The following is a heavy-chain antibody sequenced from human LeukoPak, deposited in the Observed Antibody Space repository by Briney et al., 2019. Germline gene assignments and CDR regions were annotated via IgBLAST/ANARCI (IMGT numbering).Heavy chain of an antibody. CDR1: GGSISSGGYY. J-gene: IGHJ4*02. CDR3: ARDEFRYGAVDY. Sequence: SETLSLTCTVSGGSISSGGYYWSWIRQHPGKGLEWIGYIYYSGSTYYNPSLKSRVTISVDTSKNQFSLKLSSVTAADTAVYYCARDEFRYGAVDYWGQGTPVTVSS. V-gene: IGHV4-31*03. CDR2: IYYSGST. D-gene: IGHD5-18*01.